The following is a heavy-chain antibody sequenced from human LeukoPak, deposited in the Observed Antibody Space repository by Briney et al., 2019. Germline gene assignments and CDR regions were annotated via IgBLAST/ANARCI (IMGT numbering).Heavy chain of an antibody. V-gene: IGHV4-4*07. D-gene: IGHD3-3*01. Sequence: SETLSLTCTVSGGSISSYYWSWIRQPAGKGLEWIGRVYSSGTTDYNPSLQSRVSMSVDTSRNQFFLNLNSVTAADTAVYYCARLRLWSGYYAYFDYWGQGTLVTVSS. J-gene: IGHJ4*02. CDR1: GGSISSYY. CDR3: ARLRLWSGYYAYFDY. CDR2: VYSSGTT.